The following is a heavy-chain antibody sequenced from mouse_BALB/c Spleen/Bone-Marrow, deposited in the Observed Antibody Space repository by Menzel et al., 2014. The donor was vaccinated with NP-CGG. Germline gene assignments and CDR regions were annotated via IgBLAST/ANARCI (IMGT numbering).Heavy chain of an antibody. CDR1: GYSSTGYY. Sequence: LVKTGASVKISCKASGYSSTGYYIHWVKQSHGKSLEWIGYISCYNGATSYNQKFKGKATFTVDTSSSTAYVQFNSLTSGDSAVYYCASPIYYDSWFAYWGQGTLVTVSA. V-gene: IGHV1S34*01. CDR3: ASPIYYDSWFAY. CDR2: ISCYNGAT. J-gene: IGHJ3*01. D-gene: IGHD2-4*01.